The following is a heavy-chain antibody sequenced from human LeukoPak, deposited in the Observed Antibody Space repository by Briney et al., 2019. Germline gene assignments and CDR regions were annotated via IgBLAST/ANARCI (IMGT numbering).Heavy chain of an antibody. D-gene: IGHD1-26*01. CDR3: AREYSESYWPDY. Sequence: GGSLRLSCAASGFTFSSYAMHWVRQAPGKGLEWVAVISYDGSNKYYADSVKGRFTISRDNSKNTLYLQMNSLRAEDTAVYYCAREYSESYWPDYWGQGTLVTVSS. CDR2: ISYDGSNK. J-gene: IGHJ4*02. CDR1: GFTFSSYA. V-gene: IGHV3-30-3*01.